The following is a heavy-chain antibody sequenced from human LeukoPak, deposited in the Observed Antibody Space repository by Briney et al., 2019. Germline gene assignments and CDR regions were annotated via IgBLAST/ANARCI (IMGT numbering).Heavy chain of an antibody. CDR2: IYYSGST. V-gene: IGHV4-39*07. D-gene: IGHD4-17*01. Sequence: SETLSLTCTVSGGSISSSSYYWGWIRQPPGKGLEWIGSIYYSGSTYYNPSLKSRVTISVDRSKNQFSLKLSSVTAADTAVYYCARVGTVSYYLDYWGQGTLVTVSS. CDR3: ARVGTVSYYLDY. CDR1: GGSISSSSYY. J-gene: IGHJ4*02.